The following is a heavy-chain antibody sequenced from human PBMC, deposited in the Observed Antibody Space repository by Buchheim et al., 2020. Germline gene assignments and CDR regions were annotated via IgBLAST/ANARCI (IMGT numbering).Heavy chain of an antibody. J-gene: IGHJ4*02. CDR2: INHSGST. CDR3: ARVLYSGYVER. CDR1: GGSFCGYY. D-gene: IGHD5-12*01. Sequence: QVQLQQWGAGLLKPSETLSLTCAVYGGSFCGYYWSWIRQPPGKGLEWIGEINHSGSTNYNPSLKSRVTISVDTSKNQFSLKLSSVTAADTAVYYCARVLYSGYVERWGQGTL. V-gene: IGHV4-34*01.